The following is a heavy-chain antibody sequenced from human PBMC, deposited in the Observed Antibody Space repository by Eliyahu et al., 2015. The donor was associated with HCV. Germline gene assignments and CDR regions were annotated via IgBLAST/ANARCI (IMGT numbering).Heavy chain of an antibody. CDR2: IAYDGSNK. V-gene: IGHV3-30-3*01. CDR3: ARGMTNHYLDS. Sequence: QVQLVESGGGVVQPEKSLRLSCAASGFTFSSYTMHWVRQAPGKGLEGVAAIAYDGSNKIYADSVKGRFSISRDNSKDTLSLQMDSLRAGDTAVYFCARGMTNHYLDSWGQGTLVTVSS. CDR1: GFTFSSYT. J-gene: IGHJ4*02.